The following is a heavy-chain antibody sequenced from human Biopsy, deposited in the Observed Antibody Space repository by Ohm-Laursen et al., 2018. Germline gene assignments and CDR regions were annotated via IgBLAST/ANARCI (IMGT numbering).Heavy chain of an antibody. CDR1: GGSISGYY. Sequence: SDTLSLTCAVSGGSISGYYWSWIRQPPGKGLEWIGGLYFSGSTYYNPSLKSRVTVSVDTSNNQFSLKLNSVTAADTAVYYCARRDGTDGYNPYYYGMGVWGQGTTVTVSS. V-gene: IGHV4-39*01. D-gene: IGHD5-24*01. J-gene: IGHJ6*02. CDR3: ARRDGTDGYNPYYYGMGV. CDR2: LYFSGST.